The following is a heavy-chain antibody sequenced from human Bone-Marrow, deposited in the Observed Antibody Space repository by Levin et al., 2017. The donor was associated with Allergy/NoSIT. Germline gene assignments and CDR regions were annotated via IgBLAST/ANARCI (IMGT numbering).Heavy chain of an antibody. V-gene: IGHV3-53*01. D-gene: IGHD4-23*01. Sequence: GGSLRLSCAASGFTVSNNYMSWVRQAPGTGLERVSLIYSGGTTKYADSVKGRFTISRDSSKNTLFLQMNSLRAEDTAVYYCMRRWSWGQGTLVTVSS. J-gene: IGHJ1*01. CDR3: MRRWS. CDR1: GFTVSNNY. CDR2: IYSGGTT.